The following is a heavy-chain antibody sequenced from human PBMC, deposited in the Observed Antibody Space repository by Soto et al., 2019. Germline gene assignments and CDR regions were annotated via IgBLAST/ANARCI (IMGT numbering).Heavy chain of an antibody. Sequence: EVQLVESGGGLVKPGGSLRLSCAASGFTFSSYSMNWVRQAPGKGLEWVSSISSSSSYIYYADSVKGRFTISRDNAKNSLYLQMNSLRAEDTAVYYCARDQPPLWFVEFIPSMDVWGKATTVTVSS. CDR2: ISSSSSYI. CDR1: GFTFSSYS. D-gene: IGHD3-10*01. CDR3: ARDQPPLWFVEFIPSMDV. V-gene: IGHV3-21*01. J-gene: IGHJ6*03.